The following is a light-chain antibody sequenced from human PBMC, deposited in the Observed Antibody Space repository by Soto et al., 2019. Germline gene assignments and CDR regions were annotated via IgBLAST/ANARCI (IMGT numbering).Light chain of an antibody. CDR1: QSVSSNY. V-gene: IGKV3-20*01. J-gene: IGKJ1*01. CDR2: GGS. Sequence: EIVLTQSPGTLSLSPGDRATLSCRARQSVSSNYITWYTQKPGQATRCLIVGGSSRAAGTPDRFSGSGSGTDFTLTISRLEPEDFAVYYCQQYGSSPSTFGQGTKVDIK. CDR3: QQYGSSPST.